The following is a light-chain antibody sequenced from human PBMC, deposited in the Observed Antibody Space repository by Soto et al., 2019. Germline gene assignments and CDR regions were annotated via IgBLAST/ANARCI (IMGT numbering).Light chain of an antibody. Sequence: DIVLTQSPGTLSLSPGEGATLSCRASQSISGNYLAWYQQKPGQAPRLLIYGASNRATGIPERFSGSGSGTDFTLTISRLEPQDSAIYYCQQYVISVTFGQGTRLETK. CDR2: GAS. J-gene: IGKJ5*01. CDR3: QQYVISVT. V-gene: IGKV3-20*01. CDR1: QSISGNY.